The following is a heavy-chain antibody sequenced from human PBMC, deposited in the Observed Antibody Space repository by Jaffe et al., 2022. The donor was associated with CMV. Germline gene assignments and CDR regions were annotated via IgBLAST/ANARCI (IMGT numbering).Heavy chain of an antibody. Sequence: QVQLQESGPGLVKPSQTLSLTCTVSGGSISSGGYYWSWIRQHPGKGLEWIGYIYYSGSTYYNPSLKSRVTISVDTSKNQFSLKLSSVTAADTAVYYCARDILRHYYYYGMDVWGQGTTVTVSS. CDR3: ARDILRHYYYYGMDV. J-gene: IGHJ6*02. CDR1: GGSISSGGYY. V-gene: IGHV4-31*03. D-gene: IGHD1-26*01. CDR2: IYYSGST.